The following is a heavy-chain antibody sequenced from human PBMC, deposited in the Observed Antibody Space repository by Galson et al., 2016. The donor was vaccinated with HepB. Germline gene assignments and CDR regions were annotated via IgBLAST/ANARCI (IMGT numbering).Heavy chain of an antibody. CDR3: ARAQSNWNAH. D-gene: IGHD1-1*01. V-gene: IGHV1-2*02. J-gene: IGHJ1*01. Sequence: SVKVSCKASGYTFTTYGINWVRQAPGQGLEWMGWINPNPGRTKYAQKFQGRVTMTRDSSISTAYMELTRLTSDDTAIYYCARAQSNWNAHWGPGTLVTVSS. CDR2: INPNPGRT. CDR1: GYTFTTYG.